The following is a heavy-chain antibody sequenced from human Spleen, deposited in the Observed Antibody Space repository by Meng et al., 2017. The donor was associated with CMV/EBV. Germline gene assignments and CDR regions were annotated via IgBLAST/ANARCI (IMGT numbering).Heavy chain of an antibody. CDR2: ISAYNVNT. CDR1: GYTFSSYG. Sequence: ASVKVSCKASGYTFSSYGISWVRQAPGQGLECMGWISAYNVNTKYAQKFQGRVTMTIETSTSTAYMELRSLRSDDTAVYYCARDLGYCSGTNCWFDTFDIWGQGTMVTVSS. J-gene: IGHJ3*02. D-gene: IGHD2-2*01. V-gene: IGHV1-18*01. CDR3: ARDLGYCSGTNCWFDTFDI.